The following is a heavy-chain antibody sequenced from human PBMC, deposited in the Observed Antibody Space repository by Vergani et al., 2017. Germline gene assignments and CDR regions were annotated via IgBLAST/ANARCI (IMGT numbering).Heavy chain of an antibody. CDR3: ARDQFYAPARIVVVPTWGDY. V-gene: IGHV1-69*01. CDR1: GGTFSSYA. Sequence: QVQLVQSGAEVKKPGSSVKVSCKASGGTFSSYAISWVRQAPGQGLEWMGGIIPIFGTANYAQKFQGRVTITADESTSTAYMELSSLRSEDTAVYYCARDQFYAPARIVVVPTWGDYWGQGTLVTVSS. J-gene: IGHJ4*02. CDR2: IIPIFGTA. D-gene: IGHD2-2*01.